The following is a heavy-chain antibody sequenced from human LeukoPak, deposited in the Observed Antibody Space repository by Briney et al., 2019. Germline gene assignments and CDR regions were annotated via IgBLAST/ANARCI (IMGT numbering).Heavy chain of an antibody. D-gene: IGHD5-18*01. CDR1: GGSFSGYY. V-gene: IGHV4-34*01. J-gene: IGHJ4*02. Sequence: SETLSLTCAVYGGSFSGYYWSWIRQPPGKGLEWIGEINHSGSTNYNPSLKSRVTISVDTSKNQFSLKLSSVTAADTAVYYCARVRDTAMEINYWGQGTLVTVSS. CDR3: ARVRDTAMEINY. CDR2: INHSGST.